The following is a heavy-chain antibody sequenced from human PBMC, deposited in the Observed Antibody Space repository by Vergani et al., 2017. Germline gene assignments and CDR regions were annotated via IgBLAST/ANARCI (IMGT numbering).Heavy chain of an antibody. Sequence: QVQLQQWGAGLLKPSETLSLTCAVYGGSFSGYYWSWIRQPPGKGLEWIGEINHSGSTNYNPSLKSRGTISVDTSKNQFSLKLSSVTAADTAVYYCARDRFYYYDSSGYYYEYFQHWGQGTLVTVSS. J-gene: IGHJ1*01. D-gene: IGHD3-22*01. V-gene: IGHV4-34*01. CDR3: ARDRFYYYDSSGYYYEYFQH. CDR1: GGSFSGYY. CDR2: INHSGST.